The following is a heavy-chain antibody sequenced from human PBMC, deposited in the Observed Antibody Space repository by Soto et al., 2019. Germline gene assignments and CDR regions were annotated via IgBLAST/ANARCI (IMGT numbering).Heavy chain of an antibody. V-gene: IGHV3-48*01. Sequence: GGSLRLSCAASGFTFSSYSINWVRQAPGKGLEWVSYISSSSSTIYYADSVKGRFTISRDNAKNSLYLQMNSLRAEDTAVYYCARAKSSGWYGYLGQGTLVTVSS. J-gene: IGHJ4*02. CDR1: GFTFSSYS. D-gene: IGHD6-19*01. CDR2: ISSSSSTI. CDR3: ARAKSSGWYGY.